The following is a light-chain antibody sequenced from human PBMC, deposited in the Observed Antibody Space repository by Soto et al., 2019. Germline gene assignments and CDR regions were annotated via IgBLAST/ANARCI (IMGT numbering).Light chain of an antibody. CDR3: AAWDDGLNGSWV. Sequence: QSVLTQPPSASGTPGQRVAISCSGSSSNIGSNTVNWHQQLPGTAPKLLIYSNNQRPSGVPDRFSASKSGTSASLAISGLQSEDEADYYCAAWDDGLNGSWVFGGGTKLTVL. J-gene: IGLJ3*02. V-gene: IGLV1-44*01. CDR1: SSNIGSNT. CDR2: SNN.